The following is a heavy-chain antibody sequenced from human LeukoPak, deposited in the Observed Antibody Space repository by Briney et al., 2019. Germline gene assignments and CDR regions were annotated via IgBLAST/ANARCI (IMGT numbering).Heavy chain of an antibody. CDR1: GGSFSGYY. CDR3: ARGSRGRNYYGSGSYYNGLDY. Sequence: SETLSLTCAVYGGSFSGYYWSSIRQPPGKGLEWIGEINHSGSTNYNPSLKSRVTISVDTSKNQFSLKLSSVTAADTAVYYCARGSRGRNYYGSGSYYNGLDYWGQGTLVTVSS. V-gene: IGHV4-34*01. J-gene: IGHJ4*02. D-gene: IGHD3-10*01. CDR2: INHSGST.